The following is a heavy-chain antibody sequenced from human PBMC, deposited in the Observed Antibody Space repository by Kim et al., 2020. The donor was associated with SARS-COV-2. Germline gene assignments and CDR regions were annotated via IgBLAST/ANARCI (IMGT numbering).Heavy chain of an antibody. D-gene: IGHD3-3*01. J-gene: IGHJ6*02. V-gene: IGHV3-30*03. CDR2: ISYDGSNK. CDR1: GFTFSSYG. Sequence: GGSLRLSCAASGFTFSSYGMHWVRQAPGKGLEWVAVISYDGSNKYYADSVKGRYTISRDNSKNTLYLQMNSLRAEDTAVYYCAIFGFYYYGMDVWGQGTTVTVSS. CDR3: AIFGFYYYGMDV.